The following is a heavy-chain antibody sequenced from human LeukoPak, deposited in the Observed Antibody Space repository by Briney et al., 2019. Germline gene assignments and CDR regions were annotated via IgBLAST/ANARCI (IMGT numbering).Heavy chain of an antibody. CDR1: GYTSTDYY. J-gene: IGHJ2*01. Sequence: ASVKVSCKASGYTSTDYYMHWVRQAPGQGLEWMGIINPNGGSTSYAQKFQGRVTMTRDTSTSTVYMELSSLRSDDTAVYYCARDPRLSSGYSTGILWYFDLWGRGTLVTVSS. CDR3: ARDPRLSSGYSTGILWYFDL. CDR2: INPNGGST. V-gene: IGHV1-46*01. D-gene: IGHD3-22*01.